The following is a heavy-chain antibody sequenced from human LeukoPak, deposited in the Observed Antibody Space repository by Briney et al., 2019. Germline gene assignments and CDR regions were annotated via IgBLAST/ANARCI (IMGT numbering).Heavy chain of an antibody. V-gene: IGHV4-59*08. CDR2: ISDIGSI. D-gene: IGHD2-8*02. J-gene: IGHJ4*02. Sequence: SETLSLTCTVSGGSISSYYWSLIRQPPGKGLEWIAYISDIGSINYNPSLKSRVTISLGTSKNQLSLKLRSVTAADTAVYYCAGHHPRNTVDFWGQGTLVTVSS. CDR1: GGSISSYY. CDR3: AGHHPRNTVDF.